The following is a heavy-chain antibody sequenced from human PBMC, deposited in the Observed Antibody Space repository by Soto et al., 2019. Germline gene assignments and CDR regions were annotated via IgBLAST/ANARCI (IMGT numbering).Heavy chain of an antibody. D-gene: IGHD3-22*01. CDR3: SRDHRPSYYYDTSGYYSDY. CDR2: INSDGSST. Sequence: GSLRLSCAASGFTFSSYWMHWVRQAPGKGLVWVSHINSDGSSTSYADSVKGRFTISRDNAKNTLYLQMNSLRAEDTAVYYCSRDHRPSYYYDTSGYYSDYWGQGTLVTVSS. J-gene: IGHJ4*02. CDR1: GFTFSSYW. V-gene: IGHV3-74*01.